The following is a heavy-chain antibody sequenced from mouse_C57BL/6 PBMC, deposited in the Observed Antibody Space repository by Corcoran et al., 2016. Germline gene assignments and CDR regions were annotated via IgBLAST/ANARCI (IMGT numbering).Heavy chain of an antibody. D-gene: IGHD2-5*01. J-gene: IGHJ1*03. Sequence: QNQLLQSGPELKKPGETVKISSRASGYTFITYGMSCMILAPGKGVTWMGWMNIYSGVPTYADDFKGRFALSLETSASTAYLEINSLKSEDTATYFCARESNGYFDVCGIGTTVTVSS. CDR3: ARESNGYFDV. V-gene: IGHV9-3*01. CDR1: GYTFITYG. CDR2: MNIYSGVP.